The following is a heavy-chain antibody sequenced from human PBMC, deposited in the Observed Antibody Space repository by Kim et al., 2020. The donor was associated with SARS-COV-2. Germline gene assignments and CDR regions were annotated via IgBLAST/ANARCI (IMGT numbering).Heavy chain of an antibody. CDR3: ARGGSIYYDGSSYVDY. CDR1: GGSFSSYY. J-gene: IGHJ4*02. D-gene: IGHD3-22*01. Sequence: SETLSLTCAVYGGSFSSYYWSWIRQPPGKGLELIGEINHVGKTNYNPSLKSRVTMSLDTSKNQFSLKLNSVTAADTAVYYCARGGSIYYDGSSYVDYWGQGTLVTVSS. CDR2: INHVGKT. V-gene: IGHV4-34*01.